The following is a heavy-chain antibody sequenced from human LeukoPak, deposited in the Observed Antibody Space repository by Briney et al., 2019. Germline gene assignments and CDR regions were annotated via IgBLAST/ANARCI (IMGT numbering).Heavy chain of an antibody. D-gene: IGHD4-17*01. CDR3: ARPQHGDLYAFDI. J-gene: IGHJ3*02. CDR2: VNGDGSST. V-gene: IGHV3-74*01. CDR1: GFPFTSHW. Sequence: GGSLRLSCAAPGFPFTSHWMHWVRQAPGKGLVWVSRVNGDGSSTTYADSVKGRFTISRDNAKNTLYLQMSSLRAEDTAVYYCARPQHGDLYAFDIWGQGTMVTVSS.